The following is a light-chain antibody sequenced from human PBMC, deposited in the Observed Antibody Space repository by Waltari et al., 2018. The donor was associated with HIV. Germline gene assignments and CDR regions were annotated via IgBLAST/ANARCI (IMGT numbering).Light chain of an antibody. CDR1: NIGNKG. CDR2: DNV. Sequence: YVLTQPPSVSVAPGEMARLTCGGNNIGNKGVHWYQLKSGQAPLLVIFDNVDRPSRITERSSGSISGFTATLAISRVEPGDEAVYYCQVWDRPSDQWVFGGGTTLIV. V-gene: IGLV3-21*01. J-gene: IGLJ3*02. CDR3: QVWDRPSDQWV.